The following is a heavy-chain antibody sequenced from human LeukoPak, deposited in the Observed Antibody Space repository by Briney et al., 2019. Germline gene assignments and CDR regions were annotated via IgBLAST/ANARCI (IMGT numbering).Heavy chain of an antibody. CDR1: GGTFSSYA. J-gene: IGHJ6*03. D-gene: IGHD3-3*01. V-gene: IGHV1-69*13. CDR3: ASPSYYDFWSGNYGGVYYYYMDV. CDR2: IIPIFGTA. Sequence: GASVKVSCKASGGTFSSYAISWVRQAPGQGLEWMGGIIPIFGTANYAQKFQGRVTITADESTSTAYMELSSLRSEDTAVYYCASPSYYDFWSGNYGGVYYYYMDVWGKGTTVTVSS.